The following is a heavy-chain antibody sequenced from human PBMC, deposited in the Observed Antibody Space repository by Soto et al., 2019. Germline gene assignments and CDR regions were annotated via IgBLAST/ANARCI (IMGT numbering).Heavy chain of an antibody. CDR2: ISAYNGNT. V-gene: IGHV1-18*01. CDR1: GYTFTSYG. D-gene: IGHD3-3*01. J-gene: IGHJ4*02. Sequence: ASVKVSCKASGYTFTSYGISWVRQAPGQGLEWMGWISAYNGNTNYAQKLQGRVTMTTDTSTSTAYMELRSLRSDDTAVYYCARDSRWVCWSGYYREYYFDYWGQGTLVTVSS. CDR3: ARDSRWVCWSGYYREYYFDY.